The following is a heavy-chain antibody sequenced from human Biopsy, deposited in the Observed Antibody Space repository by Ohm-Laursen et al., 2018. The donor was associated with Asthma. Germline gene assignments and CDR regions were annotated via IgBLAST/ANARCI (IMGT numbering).Heavy chain of an antibody. CDR2: IYYSGTT. V-gene: IGHV4-59*01. Sequence: GTLSLTCTVSGGSISSDYWSWIRQPPGKGLEWIGHIYYSGTTKYHPSLKSRVTISVDTSKNQFSLKLRSVTAADAAVYYCARGIARETGLFDHFDYWGQGTLATVSS. CDR3: ARGIARETGLFDHFDY. J-gene: IGHJ4*02. D-gene: IGHD2-21*01. CDR1: GGSISSDY.